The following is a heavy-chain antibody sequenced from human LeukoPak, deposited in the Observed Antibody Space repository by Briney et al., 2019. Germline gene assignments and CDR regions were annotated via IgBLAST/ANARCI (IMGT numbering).Heavy chain of an antibody. Sequence: PGGSLRLSCAASGFSFSNYAMNWVRQAPGKGLEWVSDVSESGGSTKYADSVKRRFTISRDNSKNTLYLQMSSLRVEDTGVYYCAKDRVFGILMGGSVDYWGQGTQLIVSS. CDR1: GFSFSNYA. CDR3: AKDRVFGILMGGSVDY. J-gene: IGHJ4*02. V-gene: IGHV3-23*01. CDR2: VSESGGST. D-gene: IGHD3-3*01.